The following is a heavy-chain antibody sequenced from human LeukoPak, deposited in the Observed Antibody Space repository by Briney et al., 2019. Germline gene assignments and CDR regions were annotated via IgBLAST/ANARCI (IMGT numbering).Heavy chain of an antibody. CDR3: ARGPLAVAGRYYYYMDV. Sequence: GGSLRLSCAASGFTFSSYSMNWVRQAPGKGLEWVSSISSSSSYIYYADSVKGRFTISRDNAKNSLYLQMNSLRAEDTAVYYCARGPLAVAGRYYYYMDVWGKGTTVTVSS. D-gene: IGHD6-19*01. CDR1: GFTFSSYS. CDR2: ISSSSSYI. V-gene: IGHV3-21*01. J-gene: IGHJ6*03.